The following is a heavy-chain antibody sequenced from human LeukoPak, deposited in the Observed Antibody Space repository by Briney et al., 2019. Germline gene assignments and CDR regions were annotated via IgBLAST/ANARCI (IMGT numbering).Heavy chain of an antibody. Sequence: ASVKVSCKASGYTFTSYYMHWVRQAPGQGLEWMGIINPSGGSTSYAQKFQGRVTMTRDTSTSTVYMELSSLRSEDTAVYYCARDPSYDFWSGYYRGYYYYGMDVWGQGTTVTVSS. CDR3: ARDPSYDFWSGYYRGYYYYGMDV. D-gene: IGHD3-3*01. CDR2: INPSGGST. V-gene: IGHV1-46*01. J-gene: IGHJ6*02. CDR1: GYTFTSYY.